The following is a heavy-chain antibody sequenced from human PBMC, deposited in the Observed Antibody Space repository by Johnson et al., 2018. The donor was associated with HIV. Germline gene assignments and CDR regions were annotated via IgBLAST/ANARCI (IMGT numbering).Heavy chain of an antibody. J-gene: IGHJ3*02. CDR1: GLTFSNYG. D-gene: IGHD2-8*01. V-gene: IGHV3-33*03. Sequence: QVQLVESGGGVVQPGRSLRLSCAVSGLTFSNYGMHWVRQAPGKGLEWVAVMSYDGSNKYYTDAVKGRFTISRDSPKNSLYLQMDSVRAEDTAVYYCTTDVAWSYAFDIWGQGTMVTVSS. CDR3: TTDVAWSYAFDI. CDR2: MSYDGSNK.